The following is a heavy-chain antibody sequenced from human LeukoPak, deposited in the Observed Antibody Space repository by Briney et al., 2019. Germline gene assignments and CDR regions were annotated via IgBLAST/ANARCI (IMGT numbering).Heavy chain of an antibody. CDR1: GYTFTDYF. J-gene: IGHJ5*02. CDR3: ARAYEYGWFDP. CDR2: INPKTGAT. D-gene: IGHD3-16*01. V-gene: IGHV1-2*02. Sequence: ASVKVSCKASGYTFTDYFLHWLRRAPGQGLEWMGWINPKTGATNYAQSFQGRVTMTRDTSITTGNMELNRLTSDDTAVYYCARAYEYGWFDPWGQGTLVTVSS.